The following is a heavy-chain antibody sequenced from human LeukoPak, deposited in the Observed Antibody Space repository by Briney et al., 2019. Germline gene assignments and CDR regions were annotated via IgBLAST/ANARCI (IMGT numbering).Heavy chain of an antibody. D-gene: IGHD6-13*01. V-gene: IGHV3-48*03. CDR2: IGSSGGTM. Sequence: SGGSLRLSCAGSGFTFSSFEMNWVRQAPGKGLEWVSYIGSSGGTMYYADSVEGRFTISRDNAKNSLYLQMNSLRAEDTAVYYCATDHLGGSSWLLFDYWGQGTLVTVSS. CDR3: ATDHLGGSSWLLFDY. J-gene: IGHJ4*02. CDR1: GFTFSSFE.